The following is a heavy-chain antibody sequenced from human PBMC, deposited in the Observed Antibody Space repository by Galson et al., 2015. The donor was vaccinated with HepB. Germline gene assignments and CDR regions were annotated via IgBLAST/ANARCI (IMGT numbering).Heavy chain of an antibody. CDR1: GYTSTRYA. Sequence: SVKVSCKASGYTSTRYAMNWVRQAPGQGLECMGWINTNTGSPTYAQGFTGRFVISLDTSVSTAYLQISSLKAEDTAVYYCARDGSGSHRYGMDVWGQGTTVTVSS. V-gene: IGHV7-4-1*02. CDR3: ARDGSGSHRYGMDV. CDR2: INTNTGSP. J-gene: IGHJ6*02. D-gene: IGHD1-26*01.